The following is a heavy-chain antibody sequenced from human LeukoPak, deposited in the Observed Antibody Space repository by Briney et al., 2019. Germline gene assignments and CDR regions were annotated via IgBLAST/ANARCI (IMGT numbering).Heavy chain of an antibody. Sequence: PSETLSLTCTVSGYSISSGYYWGWIRQPPGKGLEWIGSIYHSGSTHYNPSLKSRVTISVDTSKNQFSLKLSSVTAADTAVYYCARRVDSSGYDPFDYWGQGTLVTVSS. J-gene: IGHJ4*02. CDR3: ARRVDSSGYDPFDY. V-gene: IGHV4-38-2*02. CDR2: IYHSGST. CDR1: GYSISSGYY. D-gene: IGHD3-22*01.